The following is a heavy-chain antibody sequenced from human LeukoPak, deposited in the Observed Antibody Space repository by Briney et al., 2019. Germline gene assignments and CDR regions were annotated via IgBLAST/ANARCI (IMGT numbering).Heavy chain of an antibody. Sequence: SETLSLTCTVSGGSISSYYWNWIRQPPGKGLEWIGYIYYSGNANYNPSLKSRVTISVDTSKNQFSLKLSSVTAADTAVYYCARLVLGGYSGYDLWGQGTLVTVSS. CDR2: IYYSGNA. V-gene: IGHV4-59*01. CDR1: GGSISSYY. CDR3: ARLVLGGYSGYDL. D-gene: IGHD5-12*01. J-gene: IGHJ5*02.